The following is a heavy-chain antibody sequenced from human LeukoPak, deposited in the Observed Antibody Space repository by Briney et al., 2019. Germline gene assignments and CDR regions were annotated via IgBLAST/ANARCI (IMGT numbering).Heavy chain of an antibody. CDR3: ARSCSSTSCYGY. Sequence: PSETLSLTCTVSGGSISSYYWSWIRQPPGKGLEWIGYIYYSGSTNYNPSLKSRVTISVDTSKNQFSLKLSSVTAADTAVYYCARSCSSTSCYGYWGQGTLVTVSS. D-gene: IGHD2-2*01. J-gene: IGHJ4*02. V-gene: IGHV4-59*08. CDR2: IYYSGST. CDR1: GGSISSYY.